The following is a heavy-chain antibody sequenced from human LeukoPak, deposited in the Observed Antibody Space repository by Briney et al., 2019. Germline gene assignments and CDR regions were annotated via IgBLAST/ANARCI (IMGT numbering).Heavy chain of an antibody. Sequence: GESLKISCKGSGYSFTSYWIGWVRQMPGKGLEWMGIIYPGDSDTRYCPSFQGQVTISADKSISTAYLQWSSLKASDTAMYYCARVYNWNDGDYYYGMDVWGKGTTVTVSS. CDR2: IYPGDSDT. CDR3: ARVYNWNDGDYYYGMDV. V-gene: IGHV5-51*01. D-gene: IGHD1-1*01. J-gene: IGHJ6*04. CDR1: GYSFTSYW.